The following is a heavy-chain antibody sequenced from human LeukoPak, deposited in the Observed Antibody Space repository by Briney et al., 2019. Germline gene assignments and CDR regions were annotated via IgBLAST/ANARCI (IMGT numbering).Heavy chain of an antibody. CDR3: AKASGVRGSYYFGY. D-gene: IGHD1-26*01. CDR1: GFTFSSYA. J-gene: IGHJ4*02. CDR2: LSGSGGST. Sequence: GGTLRLSCAASGFTFSSYAMSWVRQAPGKGLEWVSALSGSGGSTYYADSVKDRFTISRDNSKNTLHLQMNSLRAEDRAVYYCAKASGVRGSYYFGYWGQGTLVTVSS. V-gene: IGHV3-23*01.